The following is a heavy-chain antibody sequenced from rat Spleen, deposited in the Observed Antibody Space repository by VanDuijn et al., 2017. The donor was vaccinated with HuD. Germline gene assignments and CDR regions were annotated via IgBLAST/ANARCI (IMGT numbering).Heavy chain of an antibody. Sequence: QVQLKESGPGLVQPSQTLSLTCTVAGFSLTSYNVHWVRQPPGKGLEWMGVIWNTGGTRYNSALKARLSISRDTSKSQVFLKMNSLQTEDTAIYYCTRFGNWGQGVMVTVSS. V-gene: IGHV2-41*01. CDR3: TRFGN. CDR1: GFSLTSYN. CDR2: IWNTGGT. J-gene: IGHJ2*01. D-gene: IGHD4-6*01.